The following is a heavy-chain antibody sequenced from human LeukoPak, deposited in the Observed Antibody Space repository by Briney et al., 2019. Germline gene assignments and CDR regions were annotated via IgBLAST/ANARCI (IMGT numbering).Heavy chain of an antibody. D-gene: IGHD3-3*01. CDR2: ISSSSSTI. Sequence: GGFLRLSCAASGFTFSSYSMNWVRQAPGKGLEWVSYISSSSSTIYYADSVKGRFTISRDNSKDTLYLQMNSLRAEDTAVYYCAKPPLRFLEWLLKVDYMDVWGKGTTVTVSS. J-gene: IGHJ6*03. V-gene: IGHV3-48*01. CDR1: GFTFSSYS. CDR3: AKPPLRFLEWLLKVDYMDV.